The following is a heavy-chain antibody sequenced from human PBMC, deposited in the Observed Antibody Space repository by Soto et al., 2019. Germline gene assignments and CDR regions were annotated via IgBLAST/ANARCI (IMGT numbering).Heavy chain of an antibody. J-gene: IGHJ5*02. D-gene: IGHD6-13*01. V-gene: IGHV1-3*01. CDR1: GYTFTSYG. CDR3: VRRHVSATGIDWFDP. CDR2: INAANGDT. Sequence: ASVKVSCKASGYTFTSYGIHWVRQAPGQRLEWMGRINAANGDTKYSPKFQGRVTITRDTSASTAYMELSSLRSEDTAVYYCVRRHVSATGIDWFDPWGQGTLVTVS.